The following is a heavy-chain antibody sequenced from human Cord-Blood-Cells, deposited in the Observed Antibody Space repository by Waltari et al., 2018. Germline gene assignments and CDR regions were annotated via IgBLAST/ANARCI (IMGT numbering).Heavy chain of an antibody. J-gene: IGHJ3*02. D-gene: IGHD7-27*01. CDR3: ARESGDAFDI. CDR1: GFTFSSYA. CDR2: ISYDGSNK. V-gene: IGHV3-30*04. Sequence: QVQLVESGGGVVQPGRSLRLSCAASGFTFSSYAMHWVRHAPGKGLEWVAVISYDGSNKYYADSVKGRFTISRDNSKNTLYPQMNSLRAEDTAVYYCARESGDAFDIWGQGTMVTVSS.